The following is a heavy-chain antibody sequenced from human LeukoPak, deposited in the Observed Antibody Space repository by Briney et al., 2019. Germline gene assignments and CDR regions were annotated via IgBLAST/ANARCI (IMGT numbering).Heavy chain of an antibody. V-gene: IGHV4-39*07. J-gene: IGHJ5*02. Sequence: SETLSLTCTVSGGSISTSSYYWGWVRQPPGKGLEWIGNIFYSGSTYYSPSLKSRVTISLDTSRNQFSLKLSSVTAADTAVYYCARDRSMIPDNWFDPWGQGTLVTVSS. CDR2: IFYSGST. CDR1: GGSISTSSYY. CDR3: ARDRSMIPDNWFDP. D-gene: IGHD3-22*01.